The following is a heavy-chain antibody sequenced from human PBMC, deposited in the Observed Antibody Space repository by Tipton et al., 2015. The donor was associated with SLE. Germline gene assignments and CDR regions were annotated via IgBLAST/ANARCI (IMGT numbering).Heavy chain of an antibody. Sequence: QLVQSGAEVKKPGSSVKVSCKASGGTFSSYAISWIRQPPGKGLEWIGEINHSGSTNYNPSLKSRVTISVDTSKNQFSLKLSSVTAADTAVYYCAGRLGVNYFDYWGQGTLVTVSS. D-gene: IGHD3-16*01. V-gene: IGHV4-34*08. J-gene: IGHJ4*02. CDR1: GGTFSSYA. CDR3: AGRLGVNYFDY. CDR2: INHSGST.